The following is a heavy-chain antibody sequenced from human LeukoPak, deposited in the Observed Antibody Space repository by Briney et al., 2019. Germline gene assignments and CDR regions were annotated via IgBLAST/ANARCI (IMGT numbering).Heavy chain of an antibody. CDR1: GGSFSGYY. CDR2: INHSGST. V-gene: IGHV4-34*01. D-gene: IGHD3-22*01. Sequence: SETLSLTCAVYGGSFSGYYWSWIRQPPGKGLGWIGEINHSGSTNYNPSLKSRVTISVDTSKNQFSLKLSSVTAADTAVYYCAREFQDYYDSSGYPDAFDIWGQGTMVTVSS. CDR3: AREFQDYYDSSGYPDAFDI. J-gene: IGHJ3*02.